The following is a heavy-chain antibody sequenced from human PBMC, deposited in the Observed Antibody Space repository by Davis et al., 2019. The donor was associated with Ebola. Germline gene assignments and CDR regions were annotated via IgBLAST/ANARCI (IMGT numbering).Heavy chain of an antibody. CDR2: IIPILGIA. CDR3: ARDLRWLQSEGDAFDI. CDR1: VCTFLPYA. J-gene: IGHJ3*02. D-gene: IGHD5-24*01. Sequence: SVKVSCKASVCTFLPYAIIWVRQAPGQGLEWMGRIIPILGIANYAQKFQGRVTITADKSTTTSYLELSSLRSEDTAVYYCARDLRWLQSEGDAFDIWGQGTMVTVSS. V-gene: IGHV1-69*04.